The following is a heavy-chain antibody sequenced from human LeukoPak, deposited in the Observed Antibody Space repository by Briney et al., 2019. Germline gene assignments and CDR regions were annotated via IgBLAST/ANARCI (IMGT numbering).Heavy chain of an antibody. J-gene: IGHJ4*02. V-gene: IGHV3-23*01. CDR1: GFTFNSYA. Sequence: GGSLRLSCEASGFTFNSYAMRWVRQAPGKGLEWVSSISGSGGSTYYAGSVKGRFTISRDNSKNTLYLQMNSLRAEDTAVYYCAKVVRVGAIDYWGQGTLVTVSS. D-gene: IGHD1-26*01. CDR3: AKVVRVGAIDY. CDR2: ISGSGGST.